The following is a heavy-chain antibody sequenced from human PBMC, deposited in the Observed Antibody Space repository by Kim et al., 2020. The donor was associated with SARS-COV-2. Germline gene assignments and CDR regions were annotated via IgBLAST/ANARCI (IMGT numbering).Heavy chain of an antibody. CDR3: ARVPVMPIDYYGMDV. D-gene: IGHD2-2*01. Sequence: ASVKVSCKASGYTFTSYAMHWVRQAPGQRLEWMGWINAGNGNTKYSQKFQGRVTITRDTSASTAYMELSSLRSEDTAVYYCARVPVMPIDYYGMDVWGQGTTVTVSS. J-gene: IGHJ6*02. V-gene: IGHV1-3*01. CDR2: INAGNGNT. CDR1: GYTFTSYA.